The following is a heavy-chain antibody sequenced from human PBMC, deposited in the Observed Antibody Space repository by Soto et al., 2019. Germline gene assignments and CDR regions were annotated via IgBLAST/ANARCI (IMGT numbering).Heavy chain of an antibody. CDR2: IYYSGST. Sequence: PSETLSLTCTVSGGSISSGGYYWSCIRQHPGKGLEWIGYIYYSGSTYYNPSLKSRVTISVDTSKNQFSLKLSSVTAADTAVYYCATSIAARKYYFDYWGQGTLVTVSS. CDR3: ATSIAARKYYFDY. CDR1: GGSISSGGYY. V-gene: IGHV4-31*03. D-gene: IGHD6-6*01. J-gene: IGHJ4*02.